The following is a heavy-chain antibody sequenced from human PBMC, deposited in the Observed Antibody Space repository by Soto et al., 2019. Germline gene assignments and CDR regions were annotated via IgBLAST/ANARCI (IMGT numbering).Heavy chain of an antibody. D-gene: IGHD3-3*01. CDR3: ARGNGVQARQYYDFWSGYSNGMDV. J-gene: IGHJ6*02. V-gene: IGHV4-59*01. CDR2: IYYSGST. Sequence: LSLTCTVSGGSISSYYWSWIRQPPGKGLEWIGYIYYSGSTNYNPSLKSRVTISVDTSKNQFSLKLSSVTAADTAVYYCARGNGVQARQYYDFWSGYSNGMDVWGHGTTVTVSS. CDR1: GGSISSYY.